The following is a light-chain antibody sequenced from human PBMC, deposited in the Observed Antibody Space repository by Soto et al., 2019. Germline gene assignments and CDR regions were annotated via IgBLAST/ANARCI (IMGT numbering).Light chain of an antibody. CDR1: SSDVGGYNY. CDR2: EVS. V-gene: IGLV2-14*01. Sequence: QSALTQPASVSGSPGQSITISCTGTSSDVGGYNYVSWYQQHPGKAPKLMIYEVSNRPSGVSNRFSGSKSGNTASLTISGLQAEDEADYYCSSYTSSSTLYVLGTGNKVTVL. J-gene: IGLJ1*01. CDR3: SSYTSSSTLYV.